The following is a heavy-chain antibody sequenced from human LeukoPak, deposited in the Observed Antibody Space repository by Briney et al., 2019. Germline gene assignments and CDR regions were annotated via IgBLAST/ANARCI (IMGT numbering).Heavy chain of an antibody. CDR2: IRSKALYGTS. Sequence: GGSLRHTCSGSGFRFGGYALSWVRQAPGKGLEWVGFIRSKALYGTSEYAASVEGRFSISRDDSNNIVYLQMNSLKTEDTAVYFCVRESVRDYYFDFWGRGTLVTVSS. V-gene: IGHV3-49*04. D-gene: IGHD3-10*02. CDR1: GFRFGGYA. J-gene: IGHJ4*02. CDR3: VRESVRDYYFDF.